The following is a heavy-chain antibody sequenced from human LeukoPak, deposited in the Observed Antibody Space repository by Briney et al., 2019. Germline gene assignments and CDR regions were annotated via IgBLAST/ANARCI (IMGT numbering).Heavy chain of an antibody. Sequence: ASVKVSCKASGYTFTGYYMHWVRQAPGQGLEWMGIINPSGGSTSYAQKFQGRVTMTRDTPTSTVYMELSSLRSEDTAVYYCATQGTNYYDSSGYPDPEYYFDYWGQGTLVTVSS. CDR1: GYTFTGYY. V-gene: IGHV1-46*01. CDR2: INPSGGST. D-gene: IGHD3-22*01. J-gene: IGHJ4*02. CDR3: ATQGTNYYDSSGYPDPEYYFDY.